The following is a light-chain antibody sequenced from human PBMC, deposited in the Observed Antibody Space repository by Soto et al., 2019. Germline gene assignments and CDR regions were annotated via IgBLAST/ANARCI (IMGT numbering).Light chain of an antibody. Sequence: EIVLTQSPGTLSLSPGERATLSCRASQSVSSSYFAWYQQKPGQAPGLLIYGASSRATGIPDRFSGSGSGTDFTLTISRLEPEDFAVDYCQQYGSSSWTFGQGTKVEIK. CDR3: QQYGSSSWT. V-gene: IGKV3-20*01. J-gene: IGKJ1*01. CDR1: QSVSSSY. CDR2: GAS.